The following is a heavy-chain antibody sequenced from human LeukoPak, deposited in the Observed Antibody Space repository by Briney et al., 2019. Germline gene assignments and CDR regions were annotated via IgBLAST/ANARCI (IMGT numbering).Heavy chain of an antibody. V-gene: IGHV3-21*01. CDR3: ARDFEQWLVGPSIFDY. Sequence: GGSLRLSCAASGFTFSSYSMNWVRQAPGKGLEWVSSISSSSSYIYYADSVKGRFTISRDNAKNSLYLQMNSLRAEDTAVYYCARDFEQWLVGPSIFDYWGQGTLVTVSS. D-gene: IGHD6-19*01. J-gene: IGHJ4*02. CDR2: ISSSSSYI. CDR1: GFTFSSYS.